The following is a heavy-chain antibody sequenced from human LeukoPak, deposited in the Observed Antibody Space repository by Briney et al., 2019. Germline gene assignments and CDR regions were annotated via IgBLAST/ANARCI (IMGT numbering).Heavy chain of an antibody. V-gene: IGHV4-34*01. CDR1: GGSFSGYY. CDR3: ARVISRNRRSLVAYYFDY. Sequence: SETLSLTCAVYGGSFSGYYWSWIRQPPGKGLEWIGEINHSGSTNYNPSLKSRVTISVDTSKNQFSLKLSSVTAADTAVYYCARVISRNRRSLVAYYFDYWGQGTLVTVSS. D-gene: IGHD1-14*01. J-gene: IGHJ4*02. CDR2: INHSGST.